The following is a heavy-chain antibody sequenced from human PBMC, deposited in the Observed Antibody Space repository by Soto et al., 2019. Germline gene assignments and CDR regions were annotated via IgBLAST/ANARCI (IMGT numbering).Heavy chain of an antibody. CDR3: TRDANYRDDSADYDVFDI. D-gene: IGHD3-22*01. Sequence: DVQLTESGGGLVQPGGSLRLSCGASGFSFGSDWMAWVRQAPGKGLEWVANIRKDGSQEHNAASVRGRFSVSRDNAKDSLYLQMNSLRLEDTAVYYCTRDANYRDDSADYDVFDIWGQGTMVTVSS. CDR2: IRKDGSQE. V-gene: IGHV3-7*05. CDR1: GFSFGSDW. J-gene: IGHJ3*02.